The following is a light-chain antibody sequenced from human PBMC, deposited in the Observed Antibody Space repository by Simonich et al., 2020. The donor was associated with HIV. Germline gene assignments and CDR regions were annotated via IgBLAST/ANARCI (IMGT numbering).Light chain of an antibody. V-gene: IGKV1-NL1*01. J-gene: IGKJ4*01. Sequence: IQMNQSPSSLSASVVNRVTITCRESHHISTYFALYQQKPGKAPKLLLYFASRLESVVPARFSGRGSGTDYTLTISILQPEDFATYYCQQIYTSVVTFGGGTKVEI. CDR1: HHISTY. CDR3: QQIYTSVVT. CDR2: FAS.